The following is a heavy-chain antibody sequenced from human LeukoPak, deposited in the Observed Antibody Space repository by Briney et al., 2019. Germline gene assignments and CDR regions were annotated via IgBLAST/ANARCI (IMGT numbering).Heavy chain of an antibody. CDR3: ARSFHYDILTGYSDGLDY. CDR1: GYTFTSYG. Sequence: ASVKVSCKASGYTFTSYGISWVRQAPGQGLEWMGWISAYNGNTNYAQKLQGRVTMTTDTSTSTAYMELRSLRSDDTAVYYCARSFHYDILTGYSDGLDYWGQGTLVTVSS. D-gene: IGHD3-9*01. CDR2: ISAYNGNT. J-gene: IGHJ4*02. V-gene: IGHV1-18*01.